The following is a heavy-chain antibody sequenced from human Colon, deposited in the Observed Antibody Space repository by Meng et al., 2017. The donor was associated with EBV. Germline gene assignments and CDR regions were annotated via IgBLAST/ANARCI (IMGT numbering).Heavy chain of an antibody. CDR1: GGSISNSY. J-gene: IGHJ5*02. D-gene: IGHD2-21*02. CDR2: IYYSGST. CDR3: ARGDPLWSS. Sequence: QGHLAESGPGLVKPSETLSLTCTVSGGSISNSYWSWIRQSPGKGLEWIGYIYYSGSTKYKPSLKSRVTISVDTSKNQFSLKLIYVTAADTAVYYCARGDPLWSSWGQGTLVTVSS. V-gene: IGHV4-59*01.